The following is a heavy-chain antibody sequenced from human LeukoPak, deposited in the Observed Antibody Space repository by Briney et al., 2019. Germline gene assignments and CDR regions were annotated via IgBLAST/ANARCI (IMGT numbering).Heavy chain of an antibody. CDR1: AFTFSSYA. J-gene: IGHJ4*02. D-gene: IGHD3-22*01. CDR2: ISGSGGST. V-gene: IGHV3-23*01. CDR3: AKNFNYYDSSGYYRY. Sequence: QTGGSLRLSCAASAFTFSSYAMSWVRQAPGKGLEWVSAISGSGGSTYYADSVKGRLTISRDNSKNTLYLQMNSLRAEDTAVYYCAKNFNYYDSSGYYRYWGQGTLVTVSS.